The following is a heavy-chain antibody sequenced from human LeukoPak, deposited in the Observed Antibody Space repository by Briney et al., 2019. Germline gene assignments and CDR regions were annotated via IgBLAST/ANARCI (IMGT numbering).Heavy chain of an antibody. CDR3: ARYSSGYLDAFDI. Sequence: PGGSLRLSCAASGFTVGSNYMSWVRQAPGKGLEWVSLIYSNGNTYYADSVKGRFTISRDNSKNTLYLQMNSLRAEDTAVYYCARYSSGYLDAFDIWGQGTMVTVSS. D-gene: IGHD3-22*01. J-gene: IGHJ3*02. CDR1: GFTVGSNY. V-gene: IGHV3-53*01. CDR2: IYSNGNT.